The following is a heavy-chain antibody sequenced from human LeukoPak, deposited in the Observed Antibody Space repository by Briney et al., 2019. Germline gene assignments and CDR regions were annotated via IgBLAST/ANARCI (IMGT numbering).Heavy chain of an antibody. CDR3: AIDYGDYAVVY. J-gene: IGHJ4*02. D-gene: IGHD4-17*01. V-gene: IGHV1-46*01. CDR2: IYPRDGST. Sequence: AASVTVSCAASGYTFTSNYIHWVRQAPGQGLEWMGMIYPRDGSTSYAQKFQGRVTITADESTSTAYMELSSLRSEDTAVYYCAIDYGDYAVVYWGQGTLVSVSS. CDR1: GYTFTSNY.